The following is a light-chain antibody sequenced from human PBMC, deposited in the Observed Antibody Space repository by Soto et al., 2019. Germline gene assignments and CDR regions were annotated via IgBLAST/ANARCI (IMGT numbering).Light chain of an antibody. CDR3: MQGTHCLPT. CDR2: KVS. Sequence: DVVMTQSPLSLPVTLGQSASISCRSRQSLVFSDGDTYLSWFQQRPGQSPRRLIYKVSDRDSGVPDRFSSSGSGTDFTLKITRVEAEDVGVYYCMQGTHCLPTSVQGTKLEIK. CDR1: QSLVFSDGDTY. J-gene: IGKJ2*01. V-gene: IGKV2-30*01.